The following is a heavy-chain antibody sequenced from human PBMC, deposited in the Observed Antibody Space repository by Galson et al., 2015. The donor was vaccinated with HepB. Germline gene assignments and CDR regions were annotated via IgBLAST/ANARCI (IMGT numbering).Heavy chain of an antibody. CDR1: GFTFSDYY. V-gene: IGHV3-11*06. CDR3: ARVRSVAGTIGFDN. J-gene: IGHJ4*02. D-gene: IGHD6-19*01. CDR2: ISSSFSGSST. Sequence: SLRLSCAASGFTFSDYYMSWIRQTPGKGLEWLSYISSSFSGSSTNYADSVLGRFTISRDNAKNSLFLQLNNLRAEDTAVYYCARVRSVAGTIGFDNWGQGTLVTVSS.